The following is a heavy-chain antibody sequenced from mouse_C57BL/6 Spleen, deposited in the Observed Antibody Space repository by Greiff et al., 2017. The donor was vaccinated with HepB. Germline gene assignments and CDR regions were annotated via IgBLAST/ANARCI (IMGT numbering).Heavy chain of an antibody. CDR1: GYTFTSYW. CDR3: ARGNYDYDEYFDV. D-gene: IGHD2-4*01. V-gene: IGHV1-64*01. CDR2: IHPNSGST. Sequence: QVQLQQPGAELVKPGASVKLSCKASGYTFTSYWMHWVKQRPGQGLEWIGMIHPNSGSTNYNEKFKSKATLTVDKSSSTAYMQLSSLTSEDSAVYYCARGNYDYDEYFDVWGTGTTVTVSS. J-gene: IGHJ1*03.